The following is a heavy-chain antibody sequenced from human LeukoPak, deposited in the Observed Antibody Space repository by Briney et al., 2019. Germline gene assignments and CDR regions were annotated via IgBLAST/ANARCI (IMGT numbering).Heavy chain of an antibody. CDR1: GFNFTDDV. V-gene: IGHV3-23*01. J-gene: IGHJ4*02. D-gene: IGHD6-19*01. CDR2: ISGGGGTT. Sequence: PRGSLRLSCAASGFNFTDDVVSWVRQAPGKGLDWVSSISGGGGTTYYADSVKGRFAISRDNSKDTLYLQMNSLRAEDTAVYYCAKDHNSGWYRLGDYWGQGTLVTVSS. CDR3: AKDHNSGWYRLGDY.